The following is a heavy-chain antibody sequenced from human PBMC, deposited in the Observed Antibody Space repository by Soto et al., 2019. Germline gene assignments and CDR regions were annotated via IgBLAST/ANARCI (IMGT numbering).Heavy chain of an antibody. D-gene: IGHD3-10*01. CDR1: GYTFTDYY. CDR3: ARVPRGVYYGMDV. J-gene: IGHJ6*02. V-gene: IGHV1-2*04. CDR2: IDPNSGTT. Sequence: QVQLVQSGAEVKKPGASVKVSCKASGYTFTDYYMHWVRQAPGQRLEWMGWIDPNSGTTNYAQKFQGWVTMTRDTSITTVYMEVGRLISDGTAVYYCARVPRGVYYGMDVWGQGTTVTVSS.